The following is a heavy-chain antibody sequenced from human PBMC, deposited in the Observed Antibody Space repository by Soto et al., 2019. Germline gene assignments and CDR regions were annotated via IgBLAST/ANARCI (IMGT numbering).Heavy chain of an antibody. V-gene: IGHV4-31*03. J-gene: IGHJ6*02. CDR3: ARDTSIAAAGYYYYYGMDV. D-gene: IGHD6-13*01. CDR1: GGSISSGGYY. CDR2: IYYSGST. Sequence: SEALSLTCTVSGGSISSGGYYWSWIRQHPGKGLEWIGYIYYSGSTYYNPSLKSRVTISVDTSKNQFSLKLSSVTAADTAVYYCARDTSIAAAGYYYYYGMDVWGQGTTVT.